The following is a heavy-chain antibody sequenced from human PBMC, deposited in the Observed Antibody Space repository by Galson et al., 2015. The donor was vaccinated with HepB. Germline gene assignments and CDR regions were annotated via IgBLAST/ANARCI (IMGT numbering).Heavy chain of an antibody. V-gene: IGHV3-49*04. CDR3: TRGGPIAVSD. Sequence: SLRLSCAASGFTFGDYAVSWVRQAPGKGLEWVGFIRSKAYGGTTEYAASVKGRFTISRDDSKSIAYLQMNSLKTEDTAVYYCTRGGPIAVSDWGQGTLVTVSS. CDR2: IRSKAYGGTT. CDR1: GFTFGDYA. D-gene: IGHD6-19*01. J-gene: IGHJ4*02.